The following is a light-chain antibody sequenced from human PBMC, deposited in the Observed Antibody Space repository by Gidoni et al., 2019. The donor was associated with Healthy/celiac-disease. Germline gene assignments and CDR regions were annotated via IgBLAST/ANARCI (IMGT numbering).Light chain of an antibody. CDR2: AAS. CDR3: QQSYSTPIT. J-gene: IGKJ5*01. CDR1: QSISSY. Sequence: IQITPSPSSLSASVGDRVTITCRASQSISSYLHWYQQKTGKAPKLLIYAASSLQSGVPSRFSGSGSGTDFTLTISSLQPEDFATYYCQQSYSTPITFXXXTRLEIK. V-gene: IGKV1-39*01.